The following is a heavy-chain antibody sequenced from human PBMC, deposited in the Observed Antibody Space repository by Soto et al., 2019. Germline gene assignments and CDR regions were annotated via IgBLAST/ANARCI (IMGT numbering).Heavy chain of an antibody. Sequence: ASVKVSCKASGYTFTVYYMHWVRQAPGQGLEWMGWINPKSGGTMYPQKFQGRVTMTWDTSISTAYMALTRLRSDDTAVYYCAGDLAKGSGSACFDYWGQGTLVTVSS. CDR3: AGDLAKGSGSACFDY. CDR1: GYTFTVYY. V-gene: IGHV1-2*02. J-gene: IGHJ4*01. CDR2: INPKSGGT. D-gene: IGHD1-26*01.